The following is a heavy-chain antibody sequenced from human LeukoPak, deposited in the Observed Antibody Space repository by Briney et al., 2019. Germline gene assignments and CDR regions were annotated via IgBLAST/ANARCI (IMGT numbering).Heavy chain of an antibody. V-gene: IGHV4-59*01. CDR2: IYYSGST. J-gene: IGHJ4*02. Sequence: SETLSLTCTVSGGSISSYYWSWIRQPPGKGLEWIGYIYYSGSTNYNPSLKSRVTISVDTSKNQFSLKLSSVTAADTAVYYCARGRYFDWLLPDFDYWGQGTLVTVSS. CDR1: GGSISSYY. D-gene: IGHD3-9*01. CDR3: ARGRYFDWLLPDFDY.